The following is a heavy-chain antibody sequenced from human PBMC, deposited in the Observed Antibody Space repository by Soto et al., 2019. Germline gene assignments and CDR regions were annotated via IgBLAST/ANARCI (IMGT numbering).Heavy chain of an antibody. Sequence: QVQLVESGGGVVRPGKSLRLSCAASGFTFSSYAMHWVRQAPGKGLEWVAVISYDGSNKFYADSVKGRFTISRDNSNDTVFLQMDSLRVEDTAVYYCAKGAARYFDYWGRGTLVTVSS. CDR3: AKGAARYFDY. D-gene: IGHD1-26*01. CDR2: ISYDGSNK. CDR1: GFTFSSYA. J-gene: IGHJ4*02. V-gene: IGHV3-30*18.